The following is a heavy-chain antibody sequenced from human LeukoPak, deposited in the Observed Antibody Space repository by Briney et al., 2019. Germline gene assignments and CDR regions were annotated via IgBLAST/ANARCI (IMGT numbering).Heavy chain of an antibody. V-gene: IGHV3-48*02. CDR1: GFTFITYT. Sequence: GGSLRLSCAASGFTFITYTMIWVRKAPGKGLEWVSSISSSSSTTYYADSVKGRFTISRDNADNSLYLQVASLRDEDTAIYYCARMRGPTTGALDIWGPGTMVAVSS. CDR3: ARMRGPTTGALDI. CDR2: ISSSSSTT. D-gene: IGHD1-26*01. J-gene: IGHJ3*02.